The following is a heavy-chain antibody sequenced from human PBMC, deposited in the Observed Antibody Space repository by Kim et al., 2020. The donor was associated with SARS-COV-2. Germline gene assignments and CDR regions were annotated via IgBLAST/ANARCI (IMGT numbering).Heavy chain of an antibody. D-gene: IGHD6-13*01. Sequence: SAGDTYYPGSVKGRFTISRENAKNSLYLQMNSLRAGDTAVYYCASPKLGYWGQGTLVTVSS. CDR3: ASPKLGY. CDR2: SAGDT. V-gene: IGHV3-13*01. J-gene: IGHJ4*02.